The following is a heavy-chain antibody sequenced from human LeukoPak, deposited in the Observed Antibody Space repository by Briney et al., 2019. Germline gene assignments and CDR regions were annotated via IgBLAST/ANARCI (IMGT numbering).Heavy chain of an antibody. D-gene: IGHD3-10*01. CDR3: ARGRGSGSYSTFDY. V-gene: IGHV4-59*01. Sequence: SETLPLTCTVSGGSISSYYWSWIRQPPGKGLEWIGYIYYSGSTNYNPSLKSRVTISVDTSKNQFSLKLSSVTAADTAVYYCARGRGSGSYSTFDYWGQGTLVTVSS. CDR2: IYYSGST. J-gene: IGHJ4*02. CDR1: GGSISSYY.